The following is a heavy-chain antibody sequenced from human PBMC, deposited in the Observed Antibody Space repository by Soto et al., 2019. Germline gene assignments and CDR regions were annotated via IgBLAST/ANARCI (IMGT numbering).Heavy chain of an antibody. D-gene: IGHD5-12*01. J-gene: IGHJ5*02. CDR1: GGTFSSYT. Sequence: ASVKVSCKASGGTFSSYTISWVRQAPGQGLEWMGRIIPILGIANYAQKFQGRVTITADKSTSTAYMELSSLRSEDTAVYYCERGGYDYKDWFDPWGQGTLVTVSS. CDR2: IIPILGIA. V-gene: IGHV1-69*02. CDR3: ERGGYDYKDWFDP.